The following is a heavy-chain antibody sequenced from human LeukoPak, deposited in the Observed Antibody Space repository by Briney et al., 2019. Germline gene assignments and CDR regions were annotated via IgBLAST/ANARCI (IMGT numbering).Heavy chain of an antibody. J-gene: IGHJ3*02. V-gene: IGHV1-2*02. D-gene: IGHD3-22*01. Sequence: ASVKVSCKASGYTFTGYYMHWVRQAPGQGLEWMGWINPNSGGTNYAQKFQGRVTMTRDTSISTAYMELSRLRSDDTVVYYCARVGAYYYDSSGFGAFDIWGQGTMVTVSS. CDR2: INPNSGGT. CDR3: ARVGAYYYDSSGFGAFDI. CDR1: GYTFTGYY.